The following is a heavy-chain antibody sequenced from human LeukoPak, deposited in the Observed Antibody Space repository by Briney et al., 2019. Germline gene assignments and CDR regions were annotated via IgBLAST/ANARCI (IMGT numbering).Heavy chain of an antibody. CDR1: GFTFSSYW. V-gene: IGHV3-7*01. D-gene: IGHD3-22*01. Sequence: GGSLRLSCAASGFTFSSYWMSWVRQAPGKGLEWVANIKQDGSEKYYVDSVKGRFTISRDNAKNSLYLQMNSLRAEDTAAYYCARDRQGYYYDSSGYLERYYYYYMDVWGKGTTVTVSS. CDR3: ARDRQGYYYDSSGYLERYYYYYMDV. CDR2: IKQDGSEK. J-gene: IGHJ6*03.